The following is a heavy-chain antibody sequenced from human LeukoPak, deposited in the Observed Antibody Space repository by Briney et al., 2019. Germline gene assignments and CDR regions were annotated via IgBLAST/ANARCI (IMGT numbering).Heavy chain of an antibody. J-gene: IGHJ4*02. CDR2: IIPLFGTA. D-gene: IGHD5-18*01. CDR1: GGSFKNYA. Sequence: RASVKVSCKASGGSFKNYAFNWVRQAPGQGLEWMGGIIPLFGTATYAQRFQGSVTITTDESTSTAYMQLSSLRSDDTAVYYCARGHYSYGYLNDSWGQGTLVSVSS. CDR3: ARGHYSYGYLNDS. V-gene: IGHV1-69*05.